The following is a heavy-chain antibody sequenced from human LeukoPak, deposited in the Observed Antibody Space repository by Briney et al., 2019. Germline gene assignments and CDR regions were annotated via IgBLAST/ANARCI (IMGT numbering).Heavy chain of an antibody. Sequence: GGSLRLSCAGSGFTFSNYWMTWVRQAPGKGLEWVANINQDGSEKYYVDSVKGRFTISRDNSKNTLYLQMNSLRAEDTAVYYCAKGGGVTIFGVVTDAGYWGQGTLVTVSS. CDR2: INQDGSEK. V-gene: IGHV3-7*03. CDR1: GFTFSNYW. J-gene: IGHJ4*02. CDR3: AKGGGVTIFGVVTDAGY. D-gene: IGHD3-3*01.